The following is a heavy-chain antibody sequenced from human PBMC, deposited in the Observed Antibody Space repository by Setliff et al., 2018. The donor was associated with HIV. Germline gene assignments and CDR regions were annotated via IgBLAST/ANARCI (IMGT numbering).Heavy chain of an antibody. J-gene: IGHJ4*02. V-gene: IGHV4-39*01. Sequence: SETLSLTCSVSGDSISSSSYYWGWIRQPPGKGLEWIGSIYYSGSTYYNPSLNSRVTISVDASKNQFSLKLSSVTAADTAVYYCASLPPLYDSSGYYFDYWGQGTRVTVSS. CDR3: ASLPPLYDSSGYYFDY. CDR2: IYYSGST. CDR1: GDSISSSSYY. D-gene: IGHD3-22*01.